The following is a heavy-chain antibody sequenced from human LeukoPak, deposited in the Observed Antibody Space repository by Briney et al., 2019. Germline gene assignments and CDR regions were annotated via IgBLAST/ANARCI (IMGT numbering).Heavy chain of an antibody. CDR1: GGTFSGYA. D-gene: IGHD3-16*01. CDR2: IIPIFGTA. Sequence: SVKVSCKASGGTFSGYAISWVRQAPGQGLEWMGGIIPIFGTANYAQKFQGRVTITADESTSTAYMELSSLRSEDTAVYYCARMFGPDAGFDYWGQGTLVPVSS. J-gene: IGHJ4*02. CDR3: ARMFGPDAGFDY. V-gene: IGHV1-69*13.